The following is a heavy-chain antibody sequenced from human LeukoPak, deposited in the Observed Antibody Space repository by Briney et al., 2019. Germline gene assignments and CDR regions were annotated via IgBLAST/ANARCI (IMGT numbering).Heavy chain of an antibody. J-gene: IGHJ6*02. CDR1: GFTFSSYA. Sequence: GGSLRLSCAASGFTFSSYAMSWVRQAPGKGLEWVSAISGSGGSTYYADSVKGRFTISRDNSKNTLYLQMNSLRAEDTAVYYCAKDRYYDSSGSHGYYYYGMDVWGQGTTVTVSS. D-gene: IGHD3-22*01. CDR3: AKDRYYDSSGSHGYYYYGMDV. CDR2: ISGSGGST. V-gene: IGHV3-23*01.